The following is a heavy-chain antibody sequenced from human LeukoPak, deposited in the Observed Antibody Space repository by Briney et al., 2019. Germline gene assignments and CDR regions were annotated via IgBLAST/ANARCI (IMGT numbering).Heavy chain of an antibody. CDR1: GFTFTSYG. V-gene: IGHV3-30*02. D-gene: IGHD3-10*01. CDR2: IRSDGSVK. Sequence: PGGSLRLSCAASGFTFTSYGMHWVRQAPGKGLEWVAFIRSDGSVKYYADSVKGRFTISRDNFKNTVFLQMNSLTTEDTAMYNCAKDSGPKPAFDKWGQGTMATVSS. J-gene: IGHJ3*02. CDR3: AKDSGPKPAFDK.